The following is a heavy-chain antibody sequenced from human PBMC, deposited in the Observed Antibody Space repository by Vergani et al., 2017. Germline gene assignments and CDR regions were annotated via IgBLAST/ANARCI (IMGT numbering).Heavy chain of an antibody. CDR1: GFTFSSYA. J-gene: IGHJ4*02. Sequence: EVQLLESGGGLVQPGGSLRLSCAASGFTFSSYAMSWVRQAPGKGLEWFSAISGSGGSTSYAASGKCRFTISRDNSKNTLYLQMNSLRAEDTAVYYCAKDSSYSSSSGYWGQGTLVTVSS. CDR2: ISGSGGST. CDR3: AKDSSYSSSSGY. V-gene: IGHV3-23*01. D-gene: IGHD6-6*01.